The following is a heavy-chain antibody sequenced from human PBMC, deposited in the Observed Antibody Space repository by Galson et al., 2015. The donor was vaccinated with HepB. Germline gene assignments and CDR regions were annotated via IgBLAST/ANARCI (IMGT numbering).Heavy chain of an antibody. V-gene: IGHV1-69*13. Sequence: SVKVSCKASGGTFSSYAISWVRQTPGQGLEWMGGIIPIFGTANYAQKFQGRVTITADESTSTAYMELSSLRSEDTAVYYCARVNDYGGNPYLVFDYWGQGTLVTVSS. J-gene: IGHJ4*02. D-gene: IGHD4-23*01. CDR1: GGTFSSYA. CDR2: IIPIFGTA. CDR3: ARVNDYGGNPYLVFDY.